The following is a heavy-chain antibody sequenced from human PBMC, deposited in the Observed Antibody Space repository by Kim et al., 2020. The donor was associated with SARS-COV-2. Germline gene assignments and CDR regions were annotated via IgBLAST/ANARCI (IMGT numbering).Heavy chain of an antibody. Sequence: SETLSLTCAVSGGSISSSNWWSWVRQPPGKGLEWIGEIYHSGTTNYNPSLKSRVTISADKSKNQFSLKLSSVTAADTAVYSCARAGLRITMVRGVYYFD. J-gene: IGHJ4*01. CDR1: GGSISSSNW. CDR3: ARAGLRITMVRGVYYFD. CDR2: IYHSGTT. D-gene: IGHD3-10*01. V-gene: IGHV4-4*02.